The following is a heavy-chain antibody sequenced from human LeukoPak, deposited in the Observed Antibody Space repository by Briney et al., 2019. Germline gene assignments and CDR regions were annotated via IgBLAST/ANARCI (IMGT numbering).Heavy chain of an antibody. CDR2: ISSSSSYI. J-gene: IGHJ4*02. CDR3: ALGYYDSSGYYYLAY. Sequence: GGSLRLSCAASGFTFSSYSMNWVRQAPGKGLEWVSSISSSSSYIYYADSVKGRFTISRDNAKNSLNLQMNSLRAEDTAVYYCALGYYDSSGYYYLAYWGQGTLVTVSS. D-gene: IGHD3-22*01. V-gene: IGHV3-21*01. CDR1: GFTFSSYS.